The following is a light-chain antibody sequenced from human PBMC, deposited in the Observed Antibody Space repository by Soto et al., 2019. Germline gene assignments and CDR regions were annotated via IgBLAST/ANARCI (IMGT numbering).Light chain of an antibody. Sequence: EIVLTQSPGTLSLSPGERATLSCRASQSVSSSYLAWYQQKPGQAPGLLMYGASSRATGIPDRFSGSGSGTDFTLTISRLEPEDFAVYYCQQYGSSPTWTFGQGTKVEIK. J-gene: IGKJ1*01. V-gene: IGKV3-20*01. CDR2: GAS. CDR3: QQYGSSPTWT. CDR1: QSVSSSY.